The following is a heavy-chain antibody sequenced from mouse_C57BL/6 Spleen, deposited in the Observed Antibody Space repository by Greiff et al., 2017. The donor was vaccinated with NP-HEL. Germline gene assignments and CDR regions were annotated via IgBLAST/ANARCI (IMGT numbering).Heavy chain of an antibody. J-gene: IGHJ4*01. CDR3: ARSRGPSYAMDY. D-gene: IGHD3-3*01. Sequence: QVQLKQPGTELVKPGASVKLSCKASGYTFTSYWMHWVKQRPGQGLEWIGNINPSNGGTNYNEKFKSKATLTVDKSSSTAYMQLSSLTSEDSAVYYCARSRGPSYAMDYWGQGTSVTVSS. V-gene: IGHV1-53*01. CDR2: INPSNGGT. CDR1: GYTFTSYW.